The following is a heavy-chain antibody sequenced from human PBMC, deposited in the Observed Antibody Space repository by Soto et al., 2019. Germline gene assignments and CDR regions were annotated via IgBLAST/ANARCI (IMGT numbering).Heavy chain of an antibody. CDR3: ARQIYDFVWGTYRPFYFDC. J-gene: IGHJ4*02. CDR1: GGSISNSNYY. D-gene: IGHD3-16*02. V-gene: IGHV4-39*01. Sequence: QLQLQESGPGLLTPSETLSLTCTVSGGSISNSNYYWGWIRQPPGKGLEWIGGSYYSGSTYYNPSVRSRVPIPVETSKNPFSLNLRSVTGADTAVYYCARQIYDFVWGTYRPFYFDCWGQGTLVTVFS. CDR2: SYYSGST.